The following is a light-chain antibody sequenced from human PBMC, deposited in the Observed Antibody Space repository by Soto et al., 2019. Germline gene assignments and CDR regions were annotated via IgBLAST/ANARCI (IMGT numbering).Light chain of an antibody. CDR3: QQYFPRLLT. J-gene: IGKJ4*01. V-gene: IGKV1-33*01. Sequence: DIQMPQSPSSLSASIGDRVTITCQASQDISNNLNWYQQKPGKAPKLLIYDASNLKTGVPSRFSGRGSETDFTFTISSLQPEDIATYYCQQYFPRLLTFGGGTKVEI. CDR2: DAS. CDR1: QDISNN.